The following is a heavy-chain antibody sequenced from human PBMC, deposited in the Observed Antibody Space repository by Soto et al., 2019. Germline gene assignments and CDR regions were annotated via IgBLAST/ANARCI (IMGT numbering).Heavy chain of an antibody. CDR1: GGSISSSYW. CDR3: ARYIAASGTYYFDY. CDR2: IYHSGSA. V-gene: IGHV4-4*02. J-gene: IGHJ4*02. Sequence: QVELQESGPGLVKPSGTLSLTCAVSGGSISSSYWWSWVRQPPGKGLEWIVEIYHSGSANYNPSLKSGVTISVDNSKNQFALKLSSVTAADTAVYYCARYIAASGTYYFDYWGQGTLVTVSS. D-gene: IGHD6-13*01.